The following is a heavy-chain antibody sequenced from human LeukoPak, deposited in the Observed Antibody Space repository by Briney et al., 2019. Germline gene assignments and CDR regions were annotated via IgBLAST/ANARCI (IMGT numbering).Heavy chain of an antibody. CDR3: ARVISISSGFYAY. CDR1: GFTFSDYY. V-gene: IGHV3-11*06. D-gene: IGHD3-22*01. Sequence: GGSLRLSCAASGFTFSDYYMSRIRQAPGKGLEWLSYISGSSTDTNYADSVKGRFTISRDNAKNSLYLQINSLRVEDTAFYYCARVISISSGFYAYWGQGTLVTVSS. CDR2: ISGSSTDT. J-gene: IGHJ4*02.